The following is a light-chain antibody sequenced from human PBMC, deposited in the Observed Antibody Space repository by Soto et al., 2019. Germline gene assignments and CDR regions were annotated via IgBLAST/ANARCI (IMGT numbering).Light chain of an antibody. J-gene: IGLJ1*01. CDR1: SSDVGGYNY. CDR2: EVS. V-gene: IGLV2-14*01. Sequence: QSVLTQSASVSGSPGQSITISCTGTSSDVGGYNYVSWYQQHPGKAPKLVIYEVSNRPSGVSNRFSGSKSGNTASLTISGLQAQHAAYSYCSSYTSSSTLWVFGTRSKVTVL. CDR3: SSYTSSSTLWV.